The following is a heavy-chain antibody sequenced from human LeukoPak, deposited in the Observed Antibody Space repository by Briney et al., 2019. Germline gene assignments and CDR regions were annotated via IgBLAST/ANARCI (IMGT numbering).Heavy chain of an antibody. CDR1: GFSFSDYY. V-gene: IGHV3-21*01. CDR2: ISFDSGDET. D-gene: IGHD2-2*01. CDR3: ARVTYLGYCSSSCSNAFDI. Sequence: GGSLRLSYAASGFSFSDYYMHWVRQAPGKGLEWVSSISFDSGDETLYADSVKGRFTISRDNAKNSLYLQMNSLRAEDTALYYCARVTYLGYCSSSCSNAFDIWGRGTMVTVSS. J-gene: IGHJ3*02.